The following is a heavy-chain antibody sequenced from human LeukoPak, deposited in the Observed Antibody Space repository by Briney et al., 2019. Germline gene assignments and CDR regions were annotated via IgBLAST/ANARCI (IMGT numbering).Heavy chain of an antibody. CDR3: ARDDYGDWGPYGMDV. D-gene: IGHD4-17*01. CDR2: ITSSGNNI. Sequence: GGSLRLSCAASGFIFNSYAMHWVRQAPGRGLEYVSAITSSGNNIFYADSVKGRFTISRDNSKNTLYLQMGSLRAEDMAVYYCARDDYGDWGPYGMDVWGQGTTVTVSS. CDR1: GFIFNSYA. J-gene: IGHJ6*02. V-gene: IGHV3-64*02.